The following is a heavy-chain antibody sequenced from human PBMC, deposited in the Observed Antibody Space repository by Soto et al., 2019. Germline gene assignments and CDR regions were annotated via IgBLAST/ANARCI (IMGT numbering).Heavy chain of an antibody. CDR1: GFTFSSYA. Sequence: PGGSLRLSCAASGFTFSSYAMSWVRQSPGKGLEWVSAISGSGGSTYYADSVKGRFTISRDNSKNTLYLQMNSLRAEDTAVYYCAKGIYYDSSGYYYVASYYGMDVWGQGTTVTVSS. D-gene: IGHD3-22*01. CDR2: ISGSGGST. J-gene: IGHJ6*02. CDR3: AKGIYYDSSGYYYVASYYGMDV. V-gene: IGHV3-23*01.